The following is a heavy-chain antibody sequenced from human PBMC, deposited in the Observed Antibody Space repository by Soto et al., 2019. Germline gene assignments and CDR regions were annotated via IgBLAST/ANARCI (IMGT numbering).Heavy chain of an antibody. J-gene: IGHJ6*02. CDR1: GFAFRNYG. Sequence: QVQLVESGGGVVQPGTSLRLSCVASGFAFRNYGIQWVRQAPGKGVEWVAGTTYEGSEKFLADSVEGRFTSARGNSKSTVYLEMNSLRPEDTAVYQCARVRGGGHHSISSLALNGMDVWGQGTTVTVSS. V-gene: IGHV3-30*03. D-gene: IGHD6-6*01. CDR3: ARVRGGGHHSISSLALNGMDV. CDR2: TTYEGSEK.